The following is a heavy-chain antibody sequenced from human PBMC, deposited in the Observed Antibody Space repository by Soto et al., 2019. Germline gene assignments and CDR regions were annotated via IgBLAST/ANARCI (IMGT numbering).Heavy chain of an antibody. V-gene: IGHV3-30*18. Sequence: QVQLVESGGGVVQPGRSLRLSCAASGFTFSSYGMHWVRQAPGKGLEWVAVISYDGSNKYYADSVKGRFTISRDNSKNTLYLQMNNLRAEDTAVYYCAKDSHPLSSVYPNGDAFDIWGQGTMVTVSS. CDR1: GFTFSSYG. CDR3: AKDSHPLSSVYPNGDAFDI. D-gene: IGHD3-3*01. J-gene: IGHJ3*02. CDR2: ISYDGSNK.